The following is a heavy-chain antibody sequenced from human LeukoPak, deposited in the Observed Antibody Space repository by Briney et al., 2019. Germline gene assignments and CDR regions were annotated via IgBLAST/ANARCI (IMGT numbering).Heavy chain of an antibody. CDR3: ARGPEADYYYGMDV. CDR2: ISAYNGNT. J-gene: IGHJ6*02. D-gene: IGHD6-19*01. V-gene: IGHV1-18*01. Sequence: GASVKVSCKASGYTFTSCGISWVRQAPGQGLEWMGWISAYNGNTNYAQKLQGRVTMTTDTSTSTAYMELRSLRSDDTAVYYCARGPEADYYYGMDVWGQGTTVTVSS. CDR1: GYTFTSCG.